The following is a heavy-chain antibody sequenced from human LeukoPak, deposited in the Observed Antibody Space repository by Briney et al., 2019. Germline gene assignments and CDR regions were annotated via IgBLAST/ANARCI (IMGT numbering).Heavy chain of an antibody. CDR1: GYTFTGYY. D-gene: IGHD3-10*01. V-gene: IGHV1-2*02. Sequence: ASVKVSCKASGYTFTGYYMHWVRQAPGQGLGWMGWINPNSGGTNYAQKFQGRVTMTRDTSISTAYMELSRLRSDDTAVYYCAREFPIRGVTSGFDPWGQGTLVTVSS. CDR2: INPNSGGT. J-gene: IGHJ5*02. CDR3: AREFPIRGVTSGFDP.